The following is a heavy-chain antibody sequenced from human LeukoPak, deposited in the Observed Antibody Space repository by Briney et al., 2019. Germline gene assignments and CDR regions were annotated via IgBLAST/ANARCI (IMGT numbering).Heavy chain of an antibody. Sequence: PGGSLRLSCAASGFTFSSYAMHWVRQAPGKGLEWVAVISYDGSNKYYADSVKGRFTISRDNSKNTLYLQMNSLRAEDTAVYYCARDHPVTDVDYWGQGTLVTVSS. D-gene: IGHD2-21*02. CDR3: ARDHPVTDVDY. V-gene: IGHV3-30-3*01. CDR1: GFTFSSYA. CDR2: ISYDGSNK. J-gene: IGHJ4*02.